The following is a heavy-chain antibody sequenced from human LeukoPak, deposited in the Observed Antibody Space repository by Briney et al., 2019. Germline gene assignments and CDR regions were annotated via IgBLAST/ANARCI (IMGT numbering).Heavy chain of an antibody. Sequence: PSETLSLTCAVYGGSFSGYYWSWIRQPPGKGLERIGEINHSGSTNHNPSLKSRVTISVDTSKNQFSLKLSSVTAADTAVYYCARDGVVTMELDSWGQGTLVTVSS. CDR3: ARDGVVTMELDS. CDR2: INHSGST. J-gene: IGHJ4*02. CDR1: GGSFSGYY. D-gene: IGHD3-3*01. V-gene: IGHV4-34*01.